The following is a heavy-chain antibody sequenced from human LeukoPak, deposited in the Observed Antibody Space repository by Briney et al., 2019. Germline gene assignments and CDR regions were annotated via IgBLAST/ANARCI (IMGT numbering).Heavy chain of an antibody. D-gene: IGHD3-10*01. CDR2: IKHDGSEK. V-gene: IGHV3-7*01. CDR3: ARGVGEVRGVIPHYYMDV. CDR1: GFMFSTYW. J-gene: IGHJ6*03. Sequence: GGSLRLSCAASGFMFSTYWMSWVRQAPGKGLEWVANIKHDGSEKYYVDSVKGRFTISRDNAKNSLYLQMKSLRAEDSAVYYCARGVGEVRGVIPHYYMDVWGKGTTVTVSS.